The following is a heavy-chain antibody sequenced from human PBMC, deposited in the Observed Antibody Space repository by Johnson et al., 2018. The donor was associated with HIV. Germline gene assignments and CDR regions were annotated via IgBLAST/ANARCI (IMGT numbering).Heavy chain of an antibody. J-gene: IGHJ3*02. CDR3: ARALYFYDSTSPLESEAFDI. CDR1: GFIISSYW. Sequence: QVQLVESGGGLVQPGGSLRLSCAASGFIISSYWMTWVRQAPGKGLEWVAVISYDGSNKYYADSVKGRFTISRDNSKNTLYLQMNSLRAEDTAVYYCARALYFYDSTSPLESEAFDIWGQGTMVTVSS. D-gene: IGHD3-22*01. V-gene: IGHV3-30-3*01. CDR2: ISYDGSNK.